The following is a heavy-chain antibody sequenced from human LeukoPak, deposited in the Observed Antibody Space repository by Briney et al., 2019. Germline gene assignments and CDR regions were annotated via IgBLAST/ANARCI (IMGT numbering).Heavy chain of an antibody. CDR3: AKDLSLWFGELFSNLAVGYFDL. D-gene: IGHD3-10*01. CDR2: ISGRGGST. V-gene: IGHV3-23*01. CDR1: GFTFRIYG. Sequence: PGGSLRLSCAASGFTFRIYGMTWVRQAPGKGLEWVSAISGRGGSTYYADSVKGRFTISRDNSKNTLSLQMNSLRAEDTAVYYCAKDLSLWFGELFSNLAVGYFDLWGRGTLVTVSS. J-gene: IGHJ2*01.